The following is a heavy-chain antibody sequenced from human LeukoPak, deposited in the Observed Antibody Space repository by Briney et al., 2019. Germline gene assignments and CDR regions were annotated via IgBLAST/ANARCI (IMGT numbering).Heavy chain of an antibody. Sequence: SETLSLTCAVYGGSFSGYYWSWIRQPPGKGLEWIGEINHSGSTNYNPSLTSRATISVDTSKNQFSLKLSSVTAADTAVYYCARDGYSGSDALWGQGTLVTVSS. CDR3: ARDGYSGSDAL. CDR1: GGSFSGYY. V-gene: IGHV4-34*01. CDR2: INHSGST. J-gene: IGHJ4*02. D-gene: IGHD5-12*01.